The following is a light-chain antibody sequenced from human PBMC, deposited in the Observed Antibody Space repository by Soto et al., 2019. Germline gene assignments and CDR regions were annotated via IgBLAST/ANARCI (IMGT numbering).Light chain of an antibody. J-gene: IGKJ1*01. CDR2: DAS. V-gene: IGKV3-11*01. Sequence: EIVLTQSPATLSLSPGERATLSCRASQSVSSYLAWYQQKPGQAPRHLIYDASNSATGIPARFSGSGSGTDFTLPISSLEPEDFAVYYCHQRSKWWTFGQGTKVEIK. CDR1: QSVSSY. CDR3: HQRSKWWT.